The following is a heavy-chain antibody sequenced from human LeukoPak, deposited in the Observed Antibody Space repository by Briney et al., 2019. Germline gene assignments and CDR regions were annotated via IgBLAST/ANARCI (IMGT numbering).Heavy chain of an antibody. D-gene: IGHD6-13*01. J-gene: IGHJ3*02. CDR2: ISWNSGSI. Sequence: PGGSLRLSCAASGFTFDDYAMHWVRQAPGKGLEWVSGISWNSGSIGYADSVKGRFTISRDNAKNSLYLQMNSLRAEDMALYYCAKGWEQQLYDAFDIWGQGTMVTVFS. CDR3: AKGWEQQLYDAFDI. CDR1: GFTFDDYA. V-gene: IGHV3-9*03.